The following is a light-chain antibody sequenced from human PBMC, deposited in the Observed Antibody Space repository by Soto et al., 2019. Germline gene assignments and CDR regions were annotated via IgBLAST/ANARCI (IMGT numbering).Light chain of an antibody. V-gene: IGLV2-14*01. Sequence: QSVLTQSASVSGSPGQSITISCTGTSSDVGNYNYVSWYQQHPGEVPKLIIFNVNNRPSGVSNRFSGSKSGNTASLTISGLQAEDEADYYCSSLTSSTTYVFGTGTKVTVL. CDR1: SSDVGNYNY. J-gene: IGLJ1*01. CDR2: NVN. CDR3: SSLTSSTTYV.